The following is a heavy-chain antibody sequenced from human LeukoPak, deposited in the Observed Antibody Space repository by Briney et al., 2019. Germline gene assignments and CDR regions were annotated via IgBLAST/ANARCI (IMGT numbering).Heavy chain of an antibody. CDR1: GFTFNKSP. Sequence: GGSLRLSCAASGFTFNKSPMSWVRQAPGKGLEWVSAIGDAGDTKYADSVKGRFTISRDNSRNTLYLQLNSLTVEDTAIYYCGRDWKLDFWGPGTLVTVSS. CDR2: IGDAGDT. CDR3: GRDWKLDF. J-gene: IGHJ4*02. D-gene: IGHD1-1*01. V-gene: IGHV3-23*01.